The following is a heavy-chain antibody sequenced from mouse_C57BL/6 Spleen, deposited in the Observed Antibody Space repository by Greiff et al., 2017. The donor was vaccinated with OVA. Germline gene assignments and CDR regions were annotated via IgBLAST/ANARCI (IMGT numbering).Heavy chain of an antibody. D-gene: IGHD1-1*01. CDR2: ISSGSSTI. J-gene: IGHJ4*01. Sequence: EVKLVESGGGLVKPGGSLKLSCAASGFTFSDHGMHWVRQAPEKGLEWVAYISSGSSTIYYADTVKGRFTISRDNAKNTLFLQMTSLRSEDTAMYYCARPVRAMDYWGQGTSVTVSS. V-gene: IGHV5-17*01. CDR1: GFTFSDHG. CDR3: ARPVRAMDY.